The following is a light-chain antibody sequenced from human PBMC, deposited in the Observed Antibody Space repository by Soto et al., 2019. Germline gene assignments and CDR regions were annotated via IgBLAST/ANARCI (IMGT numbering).Light chain of an antibody. CDR3: QSYDISLHNYV. J-gene: IGLJ1*01. CDR2: GDN. Sequence: QSVLTQPPSVSGAPGQRVSISCTGSTSNIVAPYDVHWYQHLPGTAPNLLIYGDNNRPSGVPDRFSGSKSGTSASLAITRLQAEDEADYYCQSYDISLHNYVFGTGTKVTVL. CDR1: TSNIVAPYD. V-gene: IGLV1-40*01.